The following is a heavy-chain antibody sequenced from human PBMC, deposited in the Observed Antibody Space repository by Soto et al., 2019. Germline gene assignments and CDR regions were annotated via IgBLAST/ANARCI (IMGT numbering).Heavy chain of an antibody. D-gene: IGHD6-13*01. CDR1: GFTFSGSA. CDR3: TRVWAAADYYYYYGMDV. CDR2: IRSKANSYAT. V-gene: IGHV3-73*01. J-gene: IGHJ6*02. Sequence: GGSLRLSCAASGFTFSGSAMHWVRQASGKGLEWVGRIRSKANSYATAYVASVKGRFTISRDDSKNTAYLQMNSLKTEDTAVYYCTRVWAAADYYYYYGMDVWGQGXTVTVYS.